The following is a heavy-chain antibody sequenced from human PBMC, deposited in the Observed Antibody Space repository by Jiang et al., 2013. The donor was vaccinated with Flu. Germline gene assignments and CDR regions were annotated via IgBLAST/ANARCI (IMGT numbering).Heavy chain of an antibody. CDR3: ARNYDRSGYYYGGI. V-gene: IGHV3-30-3*01. CDR2: ISHDGTNK. Sequence: VQLLESGGGVVQPGGSLRLSCVASEFTFSSYPMHWVRQAPGKGLEWVALISHDGTNKYYADSMKGRFTISRDNSKNTLYLQMNSLRPEDTSMYYCARNYDRSGYYYGGIWGQGTMVTVSS. D-gene: IGHD3-22*01. CDR1: EFTFSSYP. J-gene: IGHJ3*02.